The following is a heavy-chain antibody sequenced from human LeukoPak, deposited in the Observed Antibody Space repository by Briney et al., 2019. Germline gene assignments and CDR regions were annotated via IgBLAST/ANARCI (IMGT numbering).Heavy chain of an antibody. CDR2: ISSTSTYI. J-gene: IGHJ6*02. Sequence: GGSLRLSCAASGFTFSGYSMNWVRQAPGEGLEWVSSISSTSTYIYYADSVRGRFTISRDNAKNSLYLQMNSLRAEDTAVYYCAKDLGSGIVVVPAAIAGYYYYYGMDVWGQGTTVTVSS. V-gene: IGHV3-21*01. D-gene: IGHD2-2*02. CDR1: GFTFSGYS. CDR3: AKDLGSGIVVVPAAIAGYYYYYGMDV.